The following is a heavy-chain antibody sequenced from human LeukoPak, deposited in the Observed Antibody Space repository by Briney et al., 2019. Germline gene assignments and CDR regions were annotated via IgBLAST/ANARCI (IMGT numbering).Heavy chain of an antibody. Sequence: PSQTLSLTCTVSGGSISSGGYYWSWIRQHPGKGLEWIGYIYYSGSTYYNPSLKSRVTISVDTSKNQFSLKLSSVTAADTAVYYCARAGYCSGGRCYDAFDIWGQGTMVTVSS. V-gene: IGHV4-31*03. CDR2: IYYSGST. D-gene: IGHD2-15*01. CDR3: ARAGYCSGGRCYDAFDI. J-gene: IGHJ3*02. CDR1: GGSISSGGYY.